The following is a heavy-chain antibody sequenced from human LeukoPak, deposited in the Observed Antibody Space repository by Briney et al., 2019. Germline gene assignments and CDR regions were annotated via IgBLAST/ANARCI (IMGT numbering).Heavy chain of an antibody. J-gene: IGHJ4*02. CDR1: GGSFSGYY. Sequence: SETLSLTCAVYGGSFSGYYWSWIRQPPGKGLEWIGEINHSGSTNYNPSLKSRVTISVDTSKNQFSLKLSSVTAADTAVYYCARGHGSGSYYPVGNYWGQGTLVTVSS. CDR2: INHSGST. CDR3: ARGHGSGSYYPVGNY. D-gene: IGHD3-10*01. V-gene: IGHV4-34*01.